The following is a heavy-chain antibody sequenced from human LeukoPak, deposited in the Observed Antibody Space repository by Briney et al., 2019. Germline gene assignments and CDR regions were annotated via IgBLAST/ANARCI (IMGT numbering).Heavy chain of an antibody. Sequence: SETLSLTCTVSGGSISSYYWSWIRQPPGKGLEWIGYIYYSGSTNYNPSLKSRVTISVDTSKNQFSLKLSSVTAADTAVYYCARHWGNYGDYRWFDPWGQGTLVTVSS. J-gene: IGHJ5*02. CDR1: GGSISSYY. CDR3: ARHWGNYGDYRWFDP. CDR2: IYYSGST. D-gene: IGHD4-17*01. V-gene: IGHV4-59*08.